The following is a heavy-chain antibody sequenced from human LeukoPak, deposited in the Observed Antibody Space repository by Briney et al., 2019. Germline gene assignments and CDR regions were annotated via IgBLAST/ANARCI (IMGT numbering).Heavy chain of an antibody. Sequence: ASVKVSCKASGYTFNSYYMHWVRQAPEQGLEWMGIINPSDDSTRYAQKFQGRVTMTKDTSTNTVYMDLSSLSSDDTAVYYCARAYYDSSAYHHAVYFDYWGQGTLATVSS. J-gene: IGHJ4*02. V-gene: IGHV1-46*02. CDR3: ARAYYDSSAYHHAVYFDY. D-gene: IGHD3-22*01. CDR1: GYTFNSYY. CDR2: INPSDDST.